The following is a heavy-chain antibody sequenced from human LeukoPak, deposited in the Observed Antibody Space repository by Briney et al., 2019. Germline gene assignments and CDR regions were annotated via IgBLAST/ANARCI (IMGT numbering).Heavy chain of an antibody. V-gene: IGHV4-59*06. J-gene: IGHJ6*02. Sequence: SETLSLTCTVSGGSISSYYWSWIRQHPGKGLEWIGYIYYSGSTYYNPSLKSRVTISVDTSKNQFSLKLSSVTAADTAVYYCARVVVVAATTYYYYGMDVWGQGTTVTVSS. CDR2: IYYSGST. D-gene: IGHD2-15*01. CDR1: GGSISSYY. CDR3: ARVVVVAATTYYYYGMDV.